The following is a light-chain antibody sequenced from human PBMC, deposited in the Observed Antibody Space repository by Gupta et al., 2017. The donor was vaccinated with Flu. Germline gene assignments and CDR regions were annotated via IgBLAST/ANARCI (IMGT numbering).Light chain of an antibody. CDR3: QQYGSSPPT. Sequence: EIVLTQSPGTLSLSTGDRATLSFRASQSVISGYLAWYKQLPGQAPRLLMNDASTRATGIPDRFSGSGTGTDFTLTISRLEPEDFAVYYCQQYGSSPPTFGQGTKVE. CDR2: DAS. J-gene: IGKJ1*01. CDR1: QSVISGY. V-gene: IGKV3-20*01.